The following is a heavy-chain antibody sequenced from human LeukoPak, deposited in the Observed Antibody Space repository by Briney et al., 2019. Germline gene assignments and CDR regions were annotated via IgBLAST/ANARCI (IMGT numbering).Heavy chain of an antibody. J-gene: IGHJ4*02. CDR1: GFTFSSYW. Sequence: GGSLRLSCAASGFTFSSYWMNWVRQAPGKGPEWVASVKQDVNVKNYADSVKGRFTISRDNAKNSVYLQMDSLRVEDMAAYYCARGPPYGTRSDFFDHWGQGTLVTVSS. V-gene: IGHV3-7*03. D-gene: IGHD3-10*01. CDR3: ARGPPYGTRSDFFDH. CDR2: VKQDVNVK.